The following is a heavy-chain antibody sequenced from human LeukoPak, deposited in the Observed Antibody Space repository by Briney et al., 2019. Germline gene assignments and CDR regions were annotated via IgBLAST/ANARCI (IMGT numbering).Heavy chain of an antibody. CDR2: INSDGSWT. Sequence: QPGGSLRLSCAASGNYWMHWVRQAPGKGLVWVSHINSDGSWTSYADSVKGRFTISKDNAKNTVYLQMNSLRAEDTAVYYCTKTGGPWDWGQGTLVTVSS. V-gene: IGHV3-74*01. CDR1: GNYW. J-gene: IGHJ4*02. D-gene: IGHD7-27*01. CDR3: TKTGGPWD.